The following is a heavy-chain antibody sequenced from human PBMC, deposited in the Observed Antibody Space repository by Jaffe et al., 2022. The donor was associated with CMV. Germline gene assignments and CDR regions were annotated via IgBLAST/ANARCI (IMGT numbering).Heavy chain of an antibody. CDR3: TRDREGNDYVWGSYRYNYYYYYMDV. CDR2: IRSKAYGGTT. Sequence: EVQLVESGGGLVQPGRSLRLSCTASGFTFGDYAMSWVRQAPGKGLEWVGFIRSKAYGGTTEYAASVKGRFTISRDDSKSIAYLQMNSLKTEDTAVYYCTRDREGNDYVWGSYRYNYYYYYMDVWGKGTTVTVSS. CDR1: GFTFGDYA. D-gene: IGHD3-16*02. J-gene: IGHJ6*03. V-gene: IGHV3-49*04.